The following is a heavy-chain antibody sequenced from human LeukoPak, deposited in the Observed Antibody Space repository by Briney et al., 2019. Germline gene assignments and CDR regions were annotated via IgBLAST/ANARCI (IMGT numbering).Heavy chain of an antibody. V-gene: IGHV4-59*08. CDR3: ARLPLHYYDSSAHLGLRAFDI. J-gene: IGHJ3*02. CDR2: ISFSGST. CDR1: GGSISSYY. D-gene: IGHD3-22*01. Sequence: SETLSLTCTVSGGSISSYYWSWIRRPPGKGLEWIAYISFSGSTNYNPSPKSRVTISVDTSKNQFSLKLSSVTAADTAVYYCARLPLHYYDSSAHLGLRAFDIWGQGTMVTVSS.